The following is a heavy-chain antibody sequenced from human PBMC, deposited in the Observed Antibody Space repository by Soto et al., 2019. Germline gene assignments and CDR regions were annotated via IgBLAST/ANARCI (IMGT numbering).Heavy chain of an antibody. J-gene: IGHJ6*01. CDR1: GFAFSNYA. Sequence: QVQLFESGGGVVQPGGSLRLSCAASGFAFSNYAFHWVRQAPGRGLECVAVISHDGSDEFYAGSVKGRFIVSRDNSKSTVSLHMNSLSGEDTGIYFCARSAGLLWFGESSSHGLDVWGQGTTVAVSS. D-gene: IGHD3-10*01. CDR2: ISHDGSDE. V-gene: IGHV3-30-3*01. CDR3: ARSAGLLWFGESSSHGLDV.